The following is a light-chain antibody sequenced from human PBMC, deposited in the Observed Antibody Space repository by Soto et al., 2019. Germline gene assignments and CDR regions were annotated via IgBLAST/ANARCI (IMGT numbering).Light chain of an antibody. CDR1: SSDVGGYNY. CDR2: DVS. V-gene: IGLV2-14*01. J-gene: IGLJ2*01. CDR3: SSYTSSSTGV. Sequence: QSVLTQPASVSGSPGQSITISCTGTSSDVGGYNYVSWYQQHPGKAPKLMIYDVSNRPSGVSNRFSGSKSGNTASLTISGLQAEDEADYYCSSYTSSSTGVFSGGIKLTVL.